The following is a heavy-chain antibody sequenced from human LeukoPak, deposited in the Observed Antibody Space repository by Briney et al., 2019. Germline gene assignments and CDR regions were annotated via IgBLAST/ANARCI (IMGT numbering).Heavy chain of an antibody. J-gene: IGHJ4*02. D-gene: IGHD3-10*01. Sequence: PGGSLRLSCAASGFTFSSYGMSWVRQAPGKGLEWVSGISGSGGSTYYADPVKGRFTISRDNSKNTLYLQMNSLRAEDTAVYYCAKRGPGSPQSGKYYFDYWGQGTLVTVSS. CDR2: ISGSGGST. CDR1: GFTFSSYG. CDR3: AKRGPGSPQSGKYYFDY. V-gene: IGHV3-23*01.